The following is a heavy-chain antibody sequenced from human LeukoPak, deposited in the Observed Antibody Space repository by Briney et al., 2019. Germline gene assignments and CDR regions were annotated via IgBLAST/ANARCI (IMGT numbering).Heavy chain of an antibody. D-gene: IGHD2-2*01. CDR3: AKDRSSSTSCSNY. Sequence: PSGTLSLTCGVSGGSITSTNYWTWVRQPPGKGLEWIGEVNLQGSTNYNPSLMGRVAISVDMSENHISLQLTSVTAADTAVYYCAKDRSSSTSCSNYWGQGTLVTVSS. V-gene: IGHV4-4*02. CDR1: GGSITSTNY. J-gene: IGHJ4*02. CDR2: VNLQGST.